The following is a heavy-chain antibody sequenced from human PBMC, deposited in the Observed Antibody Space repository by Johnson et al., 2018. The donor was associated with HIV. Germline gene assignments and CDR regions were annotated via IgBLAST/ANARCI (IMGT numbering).Heavy chain of an antibody. Sequence: VQLVESGGGLVQPGGSLRLSCAASGFTFSSYAMSWVRQAPGQGLEWVSAISGSGGYTYYADSVKGRFTISRDSSKNTLYLQMNSLRAEDTAVYYCARRPITIFGVAFGAFDIWGQGTMVTVSS. V-gene: IGHV3-23*04. CDR3: ARRPITIFGVAFGAFDI. CDR1: GFTFSSYA. J-gene: IGHJ3*02. CDR2: ISGSGGYT. D-gene: IGHD3-3*01.